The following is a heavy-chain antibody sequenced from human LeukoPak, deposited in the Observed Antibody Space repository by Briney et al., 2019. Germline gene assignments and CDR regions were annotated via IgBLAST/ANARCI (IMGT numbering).Heavy chain of an antibody. Sequence: PSETLSLTCTVSGGSISTYYWSWIRQPPGKGLEWIAYIDYSASTNYNPSLKSRVTISVDTSKTQFSLKLSSVTAADTAVYYCARTKSGYYSNFDLWGQGALVTVSS. CDR2: IDYSAST. CDR1: GGSISTYY. J-gene: IGHJ4*02. V-gene: IGHV4-59*12. CDR3: ARTKSGYYSNFDL. D-gene: IGHD3-22*01.